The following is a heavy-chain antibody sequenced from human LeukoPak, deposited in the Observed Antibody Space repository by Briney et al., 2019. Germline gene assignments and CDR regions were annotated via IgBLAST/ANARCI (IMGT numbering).Heavy chain of an antibody. CDR3: ALSFKKGSTSCYRRQCRYYFDY. J-gene: IGHJ4*02. CDR1: GFTFSSYA. D-gene: IGHD2-2*01. CDR2: ISYDGSNK. V-gene: IGHV3-30-3*01. Sequence: GGSLRLSCAASGFTFSSYAMHWVRQAPGKGLEWVAVISYDGSNKYYADSVKGRFTISRDNSKNTLYLQMNSLRAEDTAVYYCALSFKKGSTSCYRRQCRYYFDYWGQGTLVTVSS.